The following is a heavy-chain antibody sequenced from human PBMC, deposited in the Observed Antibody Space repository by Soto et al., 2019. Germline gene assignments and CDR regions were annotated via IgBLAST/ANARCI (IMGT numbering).Heavy chain of an antibody. J-gene: IGHJ5*02. CDR2: IYYSGST. Sequence: PSETLSITCTVSGGSISSGGYYWSWIRQHPGKGLEWIGYIYYSGSTYYNPSLKSRVTISVDTSKNQFSLKLSSVTAADTAVYYCARDVCSSTSCYDGDLNWFDPWGQGTLVTVSS. CDR3: ARDVCSSTSCYDGDLNWFDP. D-gene: IGHD2-2*01. V-gene: IGHV4-31*03. CDR1: GGSISSGGYY.